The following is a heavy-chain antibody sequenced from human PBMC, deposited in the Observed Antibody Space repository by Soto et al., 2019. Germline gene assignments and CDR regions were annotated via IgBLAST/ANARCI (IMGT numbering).Heavy chain of an antibody. CDR1: GFNLGRYW. CDR2: ISNDGSTI. J-gene: IGHJ4*02. V-gene: IGHV3-74*03. D-gene: IGHD1-20*01. CDR3: EIDPYNWNGPFYS. Sequence: GGSLRLSCAASGFNLGRYWMHWVRQAPGKGLVWVSRISNDGSTIAYADSVKGRFTISRDNANNTLYLHMNSLRAEDTGVYIWEIDPYNWNGPFYSWRQXPLVTVSP.